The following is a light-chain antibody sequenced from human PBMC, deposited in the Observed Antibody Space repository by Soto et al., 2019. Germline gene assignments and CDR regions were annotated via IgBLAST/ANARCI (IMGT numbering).Light chain of an antibody. CDR1: SSDVGDYKY. CDR3: SSYPTSNALV. Sequence: QSALTQPASVSGSPGQSITISCTGTSSDVGDYKYVSWYQKHPGKAPKALIYEVSNRPSGVSNRFSGSKSGNTASLTISGVQAGDAADYYCSSYPTSNALVFGPGTKLTVL. J-gene: IGLJ1*01. V-gene: IGLV2-14*01. CDR2: EVS.